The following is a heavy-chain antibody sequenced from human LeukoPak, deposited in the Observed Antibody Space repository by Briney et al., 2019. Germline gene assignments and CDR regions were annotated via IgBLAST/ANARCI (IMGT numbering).Heavy chain of an antibody. CDR2: IYYSGST. CDR1: GGSISSYY. V-gene: IGHV4-59*01. Sequence: PSETLSLACTVSGGSISSYYSSWIRQPPGKGLEWIGYIYYSGSTNYNPSLKSRVTISVDTSKNQFSLKLSSVTAADTAVYYCARAGGAVRRGAFDIWGQGTMVTVSS. D-gene: IGHD3-16*01. CDR3: ARAGGAVRRGAFDI. J-gene: IGHJ3*02.